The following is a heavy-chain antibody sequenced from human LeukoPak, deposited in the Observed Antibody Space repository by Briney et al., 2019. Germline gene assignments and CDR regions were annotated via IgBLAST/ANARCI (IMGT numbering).Heavy chain of an antibody. CDR3: ANDGRPDTYGIFDL. CDR1: GFSFDDYA. J-gene: IGHJ4*01. Sequence: GGSLRLSCAASGFSFDDYAMHWLRQAPVKGLQWVSGISWNSGSEGYADSVKGRFTISRDNARNSLYLQMNSLRAEDTAFYYCANDGRPDTYGIFDLWGHGTLVTVSS. CDR2: ISWNSGSE. V-gene: IGHV3-9*01. D-gene: IGHD1-1*01.